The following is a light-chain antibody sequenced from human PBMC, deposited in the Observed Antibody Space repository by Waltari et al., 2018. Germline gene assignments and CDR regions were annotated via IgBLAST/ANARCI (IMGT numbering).Light chain of an antibody. CDR2: RIS. CDR1: QSLVHSDGNTY. Sequence: DVVLTQSPLSLPLTLEPPVSIPSKSSQSLVHSDGNTYLPWFQQRPGQSSRRLIYRISNRDSGVPDRFSGSGSGTDFTLRISRVEAEDVGIYYCMHGTDWPWTFGQGTKVEIK. J-gene: IGKJ1*01. V-gene: IGKV2-30*02. CDR3: MHGTDWPWT.